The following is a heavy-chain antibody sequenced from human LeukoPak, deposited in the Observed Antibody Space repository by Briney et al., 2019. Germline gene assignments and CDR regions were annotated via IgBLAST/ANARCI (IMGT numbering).Heavy chain of an antibody. D-gene: IGHD3-10*01. Sequence: GGSLRLSCAASGFTFSNYAMSWVRQAPGKGLEWVSSINGRGGSTYYADSVKGRFTISRDNSKSTLYIQMNSLRAEDTAVYYCARAKPKNMVRGLIMRRESRYYFDYWGQGTLVTVSS. CDR3: ARAKPKNMVRGLIMRRESRYYFDY. CDR2: INGRGGST. V-gene: IGHV3-23*01. J-gene: IGHJ4*02. CDR1: GFTFSNYA.